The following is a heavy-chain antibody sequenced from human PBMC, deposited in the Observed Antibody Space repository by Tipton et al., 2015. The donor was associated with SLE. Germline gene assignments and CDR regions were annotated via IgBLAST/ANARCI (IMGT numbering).Heavy chain of an antibody. CDR1: GDSIANNNYY. V-gene: IGHV4-39*02. D-gene: IGHD3/OR15-3a*01. Sequence: TLSLTCTISGDSIANNNYYWGWIRQPPGKGLEWIGNINYSGTTYYNPSLKTRVTISVDSSKVHFSLRLTSVTAADTAVYYCARAFTYDYWSSYSGTPSMAYFDHWGHGTLVTVSS. CDR2: INYSGTT. CDR3: ARAFTYDYWSSYSGTPSMAYFDH. J-gene: IGHJ4*01.